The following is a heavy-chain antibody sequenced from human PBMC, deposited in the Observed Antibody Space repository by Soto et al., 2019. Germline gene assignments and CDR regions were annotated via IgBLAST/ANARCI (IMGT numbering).Heavy chain of an antibody. J-gene: IGHJ4*02. V-gene: IGHV3-23*01. Sequence: EVQLLESGGGLVQPGGSLTVSCAASGFTFGAHPMSWVRLAPGKGLEWVSTISGYGGSTYYPDSLKGRFIISRDNSKNTLYLQINTLRAEDTAIYFCAQQRTTVTTSFDYWGQGTLVPVSS. CDR3: AQQRTTVTTSFDY. CDR2: ISGYGGST. D-gene: IGHD4-17*01. CDR1: GFTFGAHP.